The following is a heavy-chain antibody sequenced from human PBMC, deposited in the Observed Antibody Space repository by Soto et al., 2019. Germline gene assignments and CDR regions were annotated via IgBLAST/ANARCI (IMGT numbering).Heavy chain of an antibody. D-gene: IGHD6-13*01. Sequence: ASVKVSCKASGYTFTSYGISWVRQAPGQGLEWMGWISAYNGNTNYAQKLQGRVTMTTDPSTSTAYMELRSLRSDDTAVYYCARGSSYSSSWHFDYWGQGTLVTVSS. CDR3: ARGSSYSSSWHFDY. CDR2: ISAYNGNT. J-gene: IGHJ4*02. V-gene: IGHV1-18*01. CDR1: GYTFTSYG.